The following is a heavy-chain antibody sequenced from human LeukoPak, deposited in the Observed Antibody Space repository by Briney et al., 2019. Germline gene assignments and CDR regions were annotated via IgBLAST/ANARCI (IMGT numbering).Heavy chain of an antibody. J-gene: IGHJ3*02. CDR3: ARRVVVTAQLRDGFDI. CDR2: ISYSRST. D-gene: IGHD2-21*02. V-gene: IGHV4-59*08. Sequence: PSETLSLTCTVSGGSINNYYWTWIRQPPGKGLEWIGYISYSRSTNYNPSLKSRVTISIDTSKNQFSLTLSSVTAADTAVYYCARRVVVTAQLRDGFDIWGQGTMVTVSS. CDR1: GGSINNYY.